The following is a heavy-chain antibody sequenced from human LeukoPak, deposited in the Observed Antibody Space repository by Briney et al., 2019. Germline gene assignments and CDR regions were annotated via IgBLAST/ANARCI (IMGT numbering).Heavy chain of an antibody. CDR3: AREDSSTPYIDY. CDR1: GGTFSSYA. J-gene: IGHJ4*02. V-gene: IGHV1-69*04. Sequence: SVKVSCKASGGTFSSYAISWVRQAPGQGLEWMGRIIPILGVANYAQKFQGRVTITADKSTSTAYMELSSLRSEDTAVYYCAREDSSTPYIDYWGQGTLVTVSS. D-gene: IGHD6-19*01. CDR2: IIPILGVA.